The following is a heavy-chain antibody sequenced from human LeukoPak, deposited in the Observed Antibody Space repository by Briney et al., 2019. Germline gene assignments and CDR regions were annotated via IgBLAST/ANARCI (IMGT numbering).Heavy chain of an antibody. CDR1: GFTFSSYA. V-gene: IGHV3-23*01. D-gene: IGHD3-22*01. CDR3: AKDPRTYYYDSSGYAFAY. Sequence: GSLRLSCAASGFTFSSYAMSWVRQAPGKGLEWVSAISGSGGSTYYADSVKGRFTISRDNSKNTLYLQMNSLRAEDTAVYYCAKDPRTYYYDSSGYAFAYWGQGTLVTVSS. CDR2: ISGSGGST. J-gene: IGHJ4*02.